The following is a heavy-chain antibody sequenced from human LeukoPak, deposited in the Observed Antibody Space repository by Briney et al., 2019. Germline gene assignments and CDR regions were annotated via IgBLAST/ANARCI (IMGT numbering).Heavy chain of an antibody. V-gene: IGHV4-39*07. CDR1: GGSISSSSYY. Sequence: SETLSLTCTVSGGSISSSSYYWGWIRQPPGKGLEWIGSIYYSGSTYYNPSLKSRVTISVDRSKNQFSLKLSSVTAADTAVYYCARVVVGYDFWSGYYMPYYFDYWGQGTLVTVSS. J-gene: IGHJ4*02. CDR3: ARVVVGYDFWSGYYMPYYFDY. D-gene: IGHD3-3*01. CDR2: IYYSGST.